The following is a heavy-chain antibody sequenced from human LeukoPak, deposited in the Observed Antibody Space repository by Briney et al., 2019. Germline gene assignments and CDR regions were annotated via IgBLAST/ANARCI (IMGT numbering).Heavy chain of an antibody. CDR3: AREEYSSDWYGHDS. CDR2: IYYSGST. Sequence: SETLSPTCSVSGGSIRSHDWSWIRQPPGKGLEWIGYIYYSGSTNYNPSLKSRVTISVDTSKNQVSLKLTSVTAADTAVYYCAREEYSSDWYGHDSWGQGTLVTVSS. J-gene: IGHJ4*02. CDR1: GGSIRSHD. D-gene: IGHD6-13*01. V-gene: IGHV4-59*11.